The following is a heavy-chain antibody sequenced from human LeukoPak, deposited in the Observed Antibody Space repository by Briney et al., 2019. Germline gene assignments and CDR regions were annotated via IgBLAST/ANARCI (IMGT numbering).Heavy chain of an antibody. V-gene: IGHV1-18*01. CDR1: GYTFTSYG. D-gene: IGHD6-13*01. J-gene: IGHJ5*02. CDR2: ISAYNGNT. Sequence: GASVTVSCKASGYTFTSYGISWVRQAPGQGLEWMVWISAYNGNTNYAQKLQGRVTMTTDTSTSTAYMELRSLRSDDTAVYYCARTFIAAAGTNWFDPWGQGTLVTVSS. CDR3: ARTFIAAAGTNWFDP.